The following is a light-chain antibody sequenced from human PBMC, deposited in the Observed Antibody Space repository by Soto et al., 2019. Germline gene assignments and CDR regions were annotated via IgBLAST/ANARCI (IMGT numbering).Light chain of an antibody. Sequence: DIQMTQSPSSLSASEADSVTISCRARQSVSIWLAWYQQKPGRAPKLLIYKSCILESGVPSRFSGSGSGTEFTLTISSLQPDDFATYYCQQFNTSPWTFGQGTKVDIK. CDR1: QSVSIW. J-gene: IGKJ1*01. CDR3: QQFNTSPWT. V-gene: IGKV1-5*03. CDR2: KSC.